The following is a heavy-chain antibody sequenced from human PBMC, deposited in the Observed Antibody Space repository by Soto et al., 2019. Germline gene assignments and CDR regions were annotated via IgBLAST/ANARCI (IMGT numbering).Heavy chain of an antibody. V-gene: IGHV4-4*02. CDR2: IYHSGST. Sequence: SETLSLTCAVSGGSISSSNWWSWVRQPPGKGLEWIGEIYHSGSTNYNPSLKSRVTISVDKSKNQFSLKLSSLTAADTAVYYCARIRITMIVVVSMPYDAFDIWGQGTMVTVSS. D-gene: IGHD3-22*01. CDR1: GGSISSSNW. J-gene: IGHJ3*02. CDR3: ARIRITMIVVVSMPYDAFDI.